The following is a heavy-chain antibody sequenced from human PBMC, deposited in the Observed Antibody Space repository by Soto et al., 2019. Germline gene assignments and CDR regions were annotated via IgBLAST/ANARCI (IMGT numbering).Heavy chain of an antibody. V-gene: IGHV3-33*01. D-gene: IGHD2-8*01. Sequence: PGGSLRLSCAASGFTFSSYGMHWVRQAPGKGLEWVAVIWYDGSNKYYADSVKGRFTISRDNSKNTLYLQMNSLRAEDTAVYYCARDGAEEMVYAHDYWGQGTLVTVSS. J-gene: IGHJ4*02. CDR3: ARDGAEEMVYAHDY. CDR2: IWYDGSNK. CDR1: GFTFSSYG.